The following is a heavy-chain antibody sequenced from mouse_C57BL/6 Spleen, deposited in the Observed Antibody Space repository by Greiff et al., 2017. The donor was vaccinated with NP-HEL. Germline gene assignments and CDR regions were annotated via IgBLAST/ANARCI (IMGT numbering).Heavy chain of an antibody. D-gene: IGHD2-5*01. J-gene: IGHJ4*01. CDR1: GYTFTSYW. Sequence: QVQLKQPGAELVKPGASVKLSCKASGYTFTSYWMHWVKQRPGQGLEWIGMIHPNSGSTNYNEKFKSKATLTVDKSSSTAYMQLSSLTSEDSAVYYCARDDYSNYGYAMDYWGQGTSVTVSS. CDR2: IHPNSGST. V-gene: IGHV1-64*01. CDR3: ARDDYSNYGYAMDY.